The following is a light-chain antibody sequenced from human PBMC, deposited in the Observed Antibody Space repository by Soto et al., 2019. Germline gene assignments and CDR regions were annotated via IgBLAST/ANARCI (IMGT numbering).Light chain of an antibody. CDR2: KDS. CDR1: ALPKQY. CDR3: QSADSSDTYVV. J-gene: IGLJ2*01. Sequence: SYELTQPPSVSVSPGQTARITCSGDALPKQYAYWYQQKPGQAPVLVIYKDSERPSGIPERFSGSSSGTTVTLTISGVQAEDEADYYCQSADSSDTYVVFGGGTKLTV. V-gene: IGLV3-25*03.